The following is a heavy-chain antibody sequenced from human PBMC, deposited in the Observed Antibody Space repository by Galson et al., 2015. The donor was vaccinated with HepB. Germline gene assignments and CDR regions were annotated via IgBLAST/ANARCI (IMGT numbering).Heavy chain of an antibody. D-gene: IGHD1/OR15-1a*01. V-gene: IGHV1-24*01. CDR2: FDPEDGET. Sequence: SVKVSCKVSGYTLTELSMHWVRQAPGKGLEWMGGFDPEDGETIYAQKFQGRVTMTEDTSTVTAYMELSSLRSEDTAVYYCATVWSIGGAEQDHDAFDIWGQGTTVTVSS. J-gene: IGHJ3*02. CDR1: GYTLTELS. CDR3: ATVWSIGGAEQDHDAFDI.